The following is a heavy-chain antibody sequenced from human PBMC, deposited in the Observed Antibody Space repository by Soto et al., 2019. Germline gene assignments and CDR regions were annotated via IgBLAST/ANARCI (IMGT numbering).Heavy chain of an antibody. CDR2: IWYDGSNK. Sequence: QVQVVESGGGLVQPGRSLRLSCAASGFTFSTYGMHWVRQAPGKGLEWVAVIWYDGSNKYYADSVKGRFTISRDNSKNTLYLQMNSLRAEDTAVYYCARELTTVTPYYFDNWGQGTLVTVSS. CDR1: GFTFSTYG. V-gene: IGHV3-33*01. D-gene: IGHD4-17*01. J-gene: IGHJ4*02. CDR3: ARELTTVTPYYFDN.